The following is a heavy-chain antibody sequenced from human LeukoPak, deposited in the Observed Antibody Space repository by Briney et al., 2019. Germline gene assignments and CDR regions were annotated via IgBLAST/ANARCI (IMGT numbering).Heavy chain of an antibody. D-gene: IGHD5-12*01. V-gene: IGHV4-39*07. CDR1: GGSISSSSYY. CDR2: IYYSGST. J-gene: IGHJ4*02. CDR3: TYDSHFD. Sequence: PSETLSLTCTVSGGSISSSSYYWGWIRQPPGKGLEWIGSIYYSGSTYYNPSLKSRVTISVDTSKNQFSLKLSSVTAADTAVYYCTYDSHFDGGQGTLVTVSS.